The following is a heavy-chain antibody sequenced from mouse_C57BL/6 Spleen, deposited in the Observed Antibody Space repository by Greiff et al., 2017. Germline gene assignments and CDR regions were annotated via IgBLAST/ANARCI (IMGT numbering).Heavy chain of an antibody. J-gene: IGHJ2*01. D-gene: IGHD1-1*01. CDR1: GYTFTDYE. V-gene: IGHV1-15*01. Sequence: VQLQQSGAELVRPGASVTLSCKASGYTFTDYEMHWVKQTPVHGLEWIGAIDPETGGTAYNQKFKGKAILTADKSSSTAYMELRSLTSEDSAVYYGTRYNYGSPYYWGQGTTLTVSS. CDR3: TRYNYGSPYY. CDR2: IDPETGGT.